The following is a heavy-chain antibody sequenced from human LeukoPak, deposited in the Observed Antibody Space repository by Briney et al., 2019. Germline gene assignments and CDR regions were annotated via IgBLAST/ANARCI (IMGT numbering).Heavy chain of an antibody. Sequence: APVKASDKASGYTFTSYYVLWVRQSPGQGLEWMGIINPSGGSTRYAQKFQGRVSLTRDTSTSTVYMELSSLRSEDTAVYYCPRRGVGATGSFDYWGQGTLVTVSS. J-gene: IGHJ4*02. D-gene: IGHD1-26*01. CDR2: INPSGGST. CDR3: PRRGVGATGSFDY. V-gene: IGHV1-46*01. CDR1: GYTFTSYY.